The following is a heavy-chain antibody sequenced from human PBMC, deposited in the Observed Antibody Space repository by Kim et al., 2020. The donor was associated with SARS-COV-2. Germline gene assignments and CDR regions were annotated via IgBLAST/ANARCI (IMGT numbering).Heavy chain of an antibody. V-gene: IGHV3-30-3*01. D-gene: IGHD5-18*01. Sequence: GGSLRLSCAASGFTFSSYAMHWVRQAPGKGLEWVAVISYDGSNKYYADSVKGRFTISRDNSKNTLYLQMNSLRAEDTAVYYCARESRPGYSYGWAFDYWGQGTLVTVSS. CDR2: ISYDGSNK. J-gene: IGHJ4*02. CDR3: ARESRPGYSYGWAFDY. CDR1: GFTFSSYA.